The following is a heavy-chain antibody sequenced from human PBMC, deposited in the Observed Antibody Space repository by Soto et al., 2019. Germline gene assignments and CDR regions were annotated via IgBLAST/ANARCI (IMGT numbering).Heavy chain of an antibody. Sequence: SETLSLTCAVSGGSISSGDYSWSWIRQPPGKGLEWIGYIYHSGSTYYNPSLKSRVTISVDTSKNQFSLKLSSVTAADTAVYYCARRYGDYFDYWGQGTLVTVSS. CDR3: ARRYGDYFDY. D-gene: IGHD4-17*01. CDR2: IYHSGST. V-gene: IGHV4-30-2*01. CDR1: GGSISSGDYS. J-gene: IGHJ4*02.